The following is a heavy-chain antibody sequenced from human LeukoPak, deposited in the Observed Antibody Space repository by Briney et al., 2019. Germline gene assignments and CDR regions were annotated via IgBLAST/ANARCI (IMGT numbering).Heavy chain of an antibody. CDR1: GFTFDDYA. CDR3: AKGGVTDYYYGMDV. Sequence: PGGSLRLSCAASGFTFDDYAMHWVRQAPGKGLERVSGISWNSGSIGYADSVKGRFTISRDNAKNSLYLQMNSLRAEDTALYYCAKGGVTDYYYGMDVWGQGTTVTVSS. D-gene: IGHD2-21*02. J-gene: IGHJ6*02. V-gene: IGHV3-9*01. CDR2: ISWNSGSI.